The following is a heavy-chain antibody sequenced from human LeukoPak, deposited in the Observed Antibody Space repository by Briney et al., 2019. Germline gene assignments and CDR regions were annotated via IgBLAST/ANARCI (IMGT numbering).Heavy chain of an antibody. V-gene: IGHV3-23*01. J-gene: IGHJ4*02. CDR3: AKDRSSPRIMITFGGAQAFVYDY. Sequence: GGSLRLSCAASGFTFSSYAMSWVRQAPGKGLGWVSAISGSGGSTYYADSVKGRFTISRDNSKNTLYLQMNSLRAEDTAVYYCAKDRSSPRIMITFGGAQAFVYDYWGQGTLVTVSS. D-gene: IGHD3-16*01. CDR1: GFTFSSYA. CDR2: ISGSGGST.